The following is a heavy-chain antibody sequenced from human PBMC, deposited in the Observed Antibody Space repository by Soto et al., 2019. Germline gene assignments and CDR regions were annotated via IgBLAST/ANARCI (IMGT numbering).Heavy chain of an antibody. Sequence: QVQLVQSGAEVKKPGASVKVSCKASGYTFTSYDINWVRQATGQGLEWMGWMNPNSGNTGYAQKFQGRVTMTRNTSISTAYMELSSLRSEDKAVYYCAGGRRGFDWLFHYYGMDVWGQGTTVTVSS. D-gene: IGHD3-9*01. CDR1: GYTFTSYD. CDR2: MNPNSGNT. J-gene: IGHJ6*02. CDR3: AGGRRGFDWLFHYYGMDV. V-gene: IGHV1-8*01.